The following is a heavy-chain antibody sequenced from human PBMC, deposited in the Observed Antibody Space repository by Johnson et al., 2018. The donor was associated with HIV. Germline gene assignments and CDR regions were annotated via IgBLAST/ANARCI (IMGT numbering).Heavy chain of an antibody. V-gene: IGHV3-20*04. CDR2: INWNGGST. D-gene: IGHD5-18*01. CDR3: ATRAFTTMAEDDAFDI. J-gene: IGHJ3*02. Sequence: VQLVESGGGLVQSGGSLRLACVASGFIVGTKYMSWVRQAPGKGLEWVSGINWNGGSTGYADSVKGRFTISRDNAKNSLYLQMNSLRAEDTAVYYCATRAFTTMAEDDAFDIWGQGTMVTVSS. CDR1: GFIVGTKY.